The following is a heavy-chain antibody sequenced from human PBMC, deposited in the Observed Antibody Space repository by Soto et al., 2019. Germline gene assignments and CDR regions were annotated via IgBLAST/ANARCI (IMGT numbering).Heavy chain of an antibody. CDR2: INWNSNNI. J-gene: IGHJ6*02. CDR3: AKDRGSSPSRGAMDV. Sequence: EVQLVESGGGLVQPGRSLRLSCVASGFSFDDYAMHWVRQAPGKGLEWVSGINWNSNNIAYADSVKGRLTISRDNAKKSLYLQMDSLRAEDTALYYCAKDRGSSPSRGAMDVWGQGTTVTVSS. D-gene: IGHD6-13*01. CDR1: GFSFDDYA. V-gene: IGHV3-9*01.